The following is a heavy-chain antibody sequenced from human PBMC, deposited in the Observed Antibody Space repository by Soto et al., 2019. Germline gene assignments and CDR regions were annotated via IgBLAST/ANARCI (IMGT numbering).Heavy chain of an antibody. CDR1: GDSISRGGYY. V-gene: IGHV4-31*03. Sequence: QVQLQESGPGLVKPSQTLSLTCTVSGDSISRGGYYYNWIRHLPGKGLEWIGYIYHTGSTNYNPSLKSRVTISVDTSKNQLSLELRSVTAADTAVYYCVRDGAGGYCLGWFYPWGQGTLVTVSS. CDR2: IYHTGST. J-gene: IGHJ5*01. D-gene: IGHD2-15*01. CDR3: VRDGAGGYCLGWFYP.